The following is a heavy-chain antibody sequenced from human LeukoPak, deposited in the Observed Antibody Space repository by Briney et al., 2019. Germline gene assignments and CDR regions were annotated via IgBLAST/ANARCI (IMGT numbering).Heavy chain of an antibody. D-gene: IGHD3-9*01. CDR2: IWTHGNTQ. Sequence: GRSLRLSCAASGFTFSTYRMHWVRQAPGKGPEGVAVIWTHGNTQYYMDSVKGRFTISRDNSKNTLYLQMNSLRAEDTAVYYCARDRGDILTGGAFDIWGQGTMVTVSS. J-gene: IGHJ3*02. CDR1: GFTFSTYR. V-gene: IGHV3-33*01. CDR3: ARDRGDILTGGAFDI.